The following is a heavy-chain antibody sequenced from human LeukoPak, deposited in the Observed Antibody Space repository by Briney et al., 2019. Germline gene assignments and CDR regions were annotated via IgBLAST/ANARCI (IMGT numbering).Heavy chain of an antibody. CDR2: IRYDGSNK. CDR1: GFTFSSYG. CDR3: ARGLSPYYYYYMDV. V-gene: IGHV3-30*02. Sequence: GGSLRLSCAASGFTFSSYGMHWVRQAPGKGLEWVAFIRYDGSNKYYADSVKGRFTISRDSSKNTLYVQMNSLRSEDTAVYYCARGLSPYYYYYMDVWGKGTTVTVSS. J-gene: IGHJ6*03.